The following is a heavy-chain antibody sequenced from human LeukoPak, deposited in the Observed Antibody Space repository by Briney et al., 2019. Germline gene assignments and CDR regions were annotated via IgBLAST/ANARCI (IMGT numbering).Heavy chain of an antibody. CDR2: INQDESEE. CDR1: GFTFSSYW. V-gene: IGHV3-7*04. D-gene: IGHD4-11*01. J-gene: IGHJ4*02. CDR3: ARDRGYSTFDF. Sequence: GGSLKLSCAASGFTFSSYWMSWVRQAPGKGPEWVANINQDESEENFVDSVKGRFSLSRDNAKRSLYLQMNSLRAEYTAMYYCARDRGYSTFDFWGQGTLVTVSS.